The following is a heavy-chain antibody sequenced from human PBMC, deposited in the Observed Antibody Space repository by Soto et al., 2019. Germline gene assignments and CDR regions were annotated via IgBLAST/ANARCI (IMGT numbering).Heavy chain of an antibody. CDR2: IIPLFRTP. CDR1: GGTFSSSA. V-gene: IGHV1-69*12. CDR3: ARDNDRLQLGGNXXYILDV. Sequence: QVQLVQPGAXXKEPGSSXKXXCXTSGGTFSSSAISWLRQAPGQGLEWMGGIIPLFRTPDYAQKFQGRVTIAADESTSTAYMELSSLRSEDTAVYYCARDNDRLQLGGNXXYILDVWGQGTTITVSS. D-gene: IGHD4-4*01. J-gene: IGHJ6*02.